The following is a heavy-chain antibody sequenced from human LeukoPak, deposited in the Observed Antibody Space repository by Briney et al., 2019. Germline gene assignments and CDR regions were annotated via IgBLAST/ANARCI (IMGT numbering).Heavy chain of an antibody. J-gene: IGHJ6*03. CDR2: IFYTGST. Sequence: PSETLSLTCTVSGGSISSYYWSWIRQPPGKGLEWIGYIFYTGSTNYNPSLKSRVTISVLTSKNRFSLKLSSVTAADTAVYYCARAGRGYNYGFVPSELDYYYYYMDVWGKGTTVTVSS. CDR1: GGSISSYY. V-gene: IGHV4-59*01. D-gene: IGHD5-18*01. CDR3: ARAGRGYNYGFVPSELDYYYYYMDV.